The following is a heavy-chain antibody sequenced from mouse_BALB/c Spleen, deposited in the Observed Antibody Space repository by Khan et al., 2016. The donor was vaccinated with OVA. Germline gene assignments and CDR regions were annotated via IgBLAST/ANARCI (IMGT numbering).Heavy chain of an antibody. CDR3: ANWDAMDY. CDR1: GFSLTSSG. Sequence: QVQLKQSGPGLVQPSQSPSITCTVSGFSLTSSGVHWVRQSPGKGLEWLGVICRGGSTDYNAAFMSRLSITKDNSKSQAFFKMKSMQTDDTAIYYCANWDAMDYWGQGTSVTVSS. D-gene: IGHD4-1*01. V-gene: IGHV2-5*01. CDR2: ICRGGST. J-gene: IGHJ4*01.